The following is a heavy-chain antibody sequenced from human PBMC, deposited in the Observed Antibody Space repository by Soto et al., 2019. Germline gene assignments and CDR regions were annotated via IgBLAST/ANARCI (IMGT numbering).Heavy chain of an antibody. Sequence: QVQLQESGPGLVKPSQTLSLTCTVSGGSISSGDYYWSWIRQPPGKGLEWIGYINYRASTYYNPSPNSLIIISVDTSKNQFPLKLNSVTAADTALYFCPRGPLVFGFWFDPWGQGTLVTVSS. CDR2: INYRAST. V-gene: IGHV4-30-4*01. D-gene: IGHD3-3*01. J-gene: IGHJ5*02. CDR1: GGSISSGDYY. CDR3: PRGPLVFGFWFDP.